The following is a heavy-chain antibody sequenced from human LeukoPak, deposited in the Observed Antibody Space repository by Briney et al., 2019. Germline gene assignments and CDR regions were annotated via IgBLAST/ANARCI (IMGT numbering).Heavy chain of an antibody. CDR3: ASSIVYCSSTSCYFN. V-gene: IGHV1-2*02. Sequence: ASVKASFKASGYTFTGYFMHWVRQAPGQGLEWMGWINPNSGGTNYAQKFQGRVTITRDTAISTAYMELSRLRSDDTAVYYCASSIVYCSSTSCYFNWGQGTLVTVSS. D-gene: IGHD2-2*01. J-gene: IGHJ4*02. CDR2: INPNSGGT. CDR1: GYTFTGYF.